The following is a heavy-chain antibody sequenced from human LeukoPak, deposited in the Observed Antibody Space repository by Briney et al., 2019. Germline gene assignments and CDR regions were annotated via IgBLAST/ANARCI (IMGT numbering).Heavy chain of an antibody. J-gene: IGHJ4*02. CDR2: ISYDGSNK. D-gene: IGHD6-13*01. CDR3: ARDLLYSSLDY. V-gene: IGHV3-30*04. Sequence: GGSLRLSCAAAGFTFSSYAMHWVRQAPGKGLEWVAVISYDGSNKYYADSVKGRFTISRDNSKKTLYLQMNSLRAEDTAVYYCARDLLYSSLDYWGQGTLVTVSS. CDR1: GFTFSSYA.